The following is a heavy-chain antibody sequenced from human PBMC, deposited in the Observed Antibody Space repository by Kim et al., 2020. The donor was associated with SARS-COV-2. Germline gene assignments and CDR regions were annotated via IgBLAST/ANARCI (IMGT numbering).Heavy chain of an antibody. CDR3: ARDRLGGATSYGMDV. CDR1: GFTFSSYG. Sequence: GGSLRLSCAASGFTFSSYGMHWVRQAPGKGLEWVAVIWYDGSNKYYADSVKGRFTISRDNSKNTLYLQMNSLRAEDTAVYYCARDRLGGATSYGMDVWGQGTTVPVSS. CDR2: IWYDGSNK. J-gene: IGHJ6*02. V-gene: IGHV3-33*01. D-gene: IGHD1-26*01.